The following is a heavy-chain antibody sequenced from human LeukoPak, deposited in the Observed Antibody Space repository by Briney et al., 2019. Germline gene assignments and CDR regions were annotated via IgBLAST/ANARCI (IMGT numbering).Heavy chain of an antibody. J-gene: IGHJ4*02. Sequence: PGGSLRLSCAASGFTFSSYWMSWVRQAPGKGLEWVSVIYSGGSTYYADSVKGRFTISRDNSKNTLYLQMNSLRAEDTAVYYCARDKEGPLDYWGQGTLVTVSS. CDR1: GFTFSSYW. V-gene: IGHV3-53*01. CDR3: ARDKEGPLDY. CDR2: IYSGGST.